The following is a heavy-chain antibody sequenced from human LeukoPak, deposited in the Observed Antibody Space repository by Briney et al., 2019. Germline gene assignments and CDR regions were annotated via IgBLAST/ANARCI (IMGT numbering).Heavy chain of an antibody. CDR1: GGSLSSGGYS. CDR2: IYHSGST. Sequence: SQTLSLTCAVSGGSLSSGGYSWSWIRQPPGTGLEWIGYIYHSGSTYYNPSLKSRVTISVDRSKNQFSLKLSSVTAADTAVYYCARAPNCYDSSGYYPEYVDYWGQGTLVTVSS. J-gene: IGHJ4*02. CDR3: ARAPNCYDSSGYYPEYVDY. V-gene: IGHV4-30-2*01. D-gene: IGHD3-22*01.